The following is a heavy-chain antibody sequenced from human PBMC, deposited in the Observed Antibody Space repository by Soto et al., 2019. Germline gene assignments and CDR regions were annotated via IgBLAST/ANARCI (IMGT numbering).Heavy chain of an antibody. V-gene: IGHV3-23*01. CDR2: LSAGGTAT. J-gene: IGHJ6*02. CDR3: ARGGSSSDNGMDV. CDR1: GFIFSSSA. D-gene: IGHD6-6*01. Sequence: EVQLLESGGGLVQPGGSLRLSCAASGFIFSSSAMTWVRQAPGKGLEWVSGLSAGGTATYYADSVKGRFTISRDNAKNSLYLQMNSLRDEDTAVYYCARGGSSSDNGMDVWGQGTTVTVSS.